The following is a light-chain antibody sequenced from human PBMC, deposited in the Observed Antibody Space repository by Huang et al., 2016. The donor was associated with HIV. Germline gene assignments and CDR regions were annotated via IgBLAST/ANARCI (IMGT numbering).Light chain of an antibody. V-gene: IGKV1-NL1*01. CDR3: QQYYSAPT. Sequence: DIQMTQSPSSLSAAVGDRVTITCRASQGISNSLAWYQQKPGKAPKLLLYAASRLERGVPSRVSGSGSGTDYTLTIKSLQPEEFATYYCQQYYSAPTFGQGTKVEIK. CDR1: QGISNS. J-gene: IGKJ1*01. CDR2: AAS.